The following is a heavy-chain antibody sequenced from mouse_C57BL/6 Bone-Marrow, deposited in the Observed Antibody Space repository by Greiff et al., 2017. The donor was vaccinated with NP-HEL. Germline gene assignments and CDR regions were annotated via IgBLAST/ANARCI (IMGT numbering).Heavy chain of an antibody. CDR1: GFTFSDFY. Sequence: EVKVVESGGGLVQAGRSLRLSCATSGFTFSDFYMEWVRQAPGKGLEWIAASRNKANDYTTEYSASVKGRFIVSRDTSQSILYLQMNALRAEDTAIYYCARAIYPYAMDYWGQGTSVTVSS. CDR3: ARAIYPYAMDY. V-gene: IGHV7-1*01. D-gene: IGHD2-1*01. CDR2: SRNKANDYTT. J-gene: IGHJ4*01.